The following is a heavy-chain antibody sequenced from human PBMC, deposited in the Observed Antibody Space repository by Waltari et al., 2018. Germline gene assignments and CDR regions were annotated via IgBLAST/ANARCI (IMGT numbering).Heavy chain of an antibody. CDR3: ARVSWERDGYNRGFDY. V-gene: IGHV4-31*03. D-gene: IGHD5-12*01. CDR2: IYYSGST. CDR1: GGSISSGADY. J-gene: IGHJ4*02. Sequence: QVQLQESGPGRVKPSQTLRLTCTVSGGSISSGADYWSWRRQHPGKGLEWIGYIYYSGSTYYNPSLKSRVTISVDTSKNQFSLKLSSVTAADTAVYYCARVSWERDGYNRGFDYWGQGTLVTVSS.